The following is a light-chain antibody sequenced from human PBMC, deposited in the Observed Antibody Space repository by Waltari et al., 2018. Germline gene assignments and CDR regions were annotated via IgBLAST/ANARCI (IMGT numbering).Light chain of an antibody. J-gene: IGLJ3*02. V-gene: IGLV3-19*01. Sequence: SSELTQDPAVSVALGQTVSITCQGDSLRRYYSSWYQQRPGQAPILILYGQDNRPSGIPYRFAGSTSGNTASLTSTGAQAEDEADYYCLSRDTTSTRVFGGGTRLTV. CDR2: GQD. CDR3: LSRDTTSTRV. CDR1: SLRRYY.